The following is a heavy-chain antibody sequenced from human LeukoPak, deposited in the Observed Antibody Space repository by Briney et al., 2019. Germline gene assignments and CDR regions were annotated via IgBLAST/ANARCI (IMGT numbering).Heavy chain of an antibody. D-gene: IGHD5-12*01. CDR2: IYYSGST. V-gene: IGHV4-39*07. CDR3: ARAAWGYSGYEYRYYYYYMDV. Sequence: SETLSLTCTVSGGSISSSSYYWGWIRQPPGKGLEWIGSIYYSGSTYYNPSLKSRVTISVDTSKNQFSLKLSSVTAADTAVYYCARAAWGYSGYEYRYYYYYMDVWGKGTTATVSS. J-gene: IGHJ6*03. CDR1: GGSISSSSYY.